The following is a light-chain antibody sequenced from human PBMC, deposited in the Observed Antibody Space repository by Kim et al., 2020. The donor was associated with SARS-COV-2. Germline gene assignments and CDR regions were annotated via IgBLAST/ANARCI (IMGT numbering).Light chain of an antibody. CDR3: QSYDSSLSGWV. J-gene: IGLJ3*02. CDR1: SSNIGAGYD. Sequence: SVLTQPPSVSGAPGQSVTISCSGSSSNIGAGYDVHWYQQLPGTAPKVLIYGNTNRPSGVPDRFSGSKSGTSASLAITGLQAEDEADYYCQSYDSSLSGWVFGGGTQLTVL. CDR2: GNT. V-gene: IGLV1-40*01.